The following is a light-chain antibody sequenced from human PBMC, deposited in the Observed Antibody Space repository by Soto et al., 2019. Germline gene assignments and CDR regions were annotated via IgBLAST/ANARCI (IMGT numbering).Light chain of an antibody. Sequence: DVQMTQSPSSLSASVGDRVTITCQATQDIKEYLNWYQHRPGEAPRLLVYDVSKLETGVPSRFSGSGSATDFTLTISSLQPEDFGTYYCQQHDNLPFTFGGGTKVDI. V-gene: IGKV1-33*01. CDR2: DVS. CDR3: QQHDNLPFT. J-gene: IGKJ4*01. CDR1: QDIKEY.